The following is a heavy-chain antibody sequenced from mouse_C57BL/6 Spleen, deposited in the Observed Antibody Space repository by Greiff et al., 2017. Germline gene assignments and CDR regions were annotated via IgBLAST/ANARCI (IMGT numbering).Heavy chain of an antibody. D-gene: IGHD1-1*01. V-gene: IGHV1-19*01. CDR1: GYTFTDYY. CDR2: INPYNGGT. J-gene: IGHJ2*01. CDR3: ARGGIITTVVANFDY. Sequence: DVQLQESGPVLVKPGASVKMSCKASGYTFTDYYMNWVKQSHGKSLEWIGVINPYNGGTSYNQKFKGKATLTVDKSSSTAYMELNSLTSEDSAVYYCARGGIITTVVANFDYWGQGTTLTVSS.